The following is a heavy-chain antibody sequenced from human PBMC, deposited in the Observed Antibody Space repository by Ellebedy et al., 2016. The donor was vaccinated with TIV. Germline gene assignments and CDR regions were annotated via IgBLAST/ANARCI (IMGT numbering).Heavy chain of an antibody. D-gene: IGHD2-15*01. CDR3: ARGGVIGYSSWFDP. J-gene: IGHJ5*02. CDR1: GGSFSGYY. V-gene: IGHV4-34*01. Sequence: MPSETLSLTCAVYGGSFSGYYWSWIRQPPGKGLEWIGEINHSGSTNYNPSLKSRVTISVDTSKNQFSLKLSSVTAADTAVYYCARGGVIGYSSWFDPWGQGTLVTVSS. CDR2: INHSGST.